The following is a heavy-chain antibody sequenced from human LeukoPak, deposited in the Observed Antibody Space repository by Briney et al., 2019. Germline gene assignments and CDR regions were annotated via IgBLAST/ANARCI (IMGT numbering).Heavy chain of an antibody. D-gene: IGHD6-13*01. CDR3: ARDQSVRLLQTSSTYFKHVFAI. V-gene: IGHV1-18*01. J-gene: IGHJ3*02. CDR2: ISAYNGNT. CDR1: GYTFTNYG. Sequence: ASVKVSCKTSGYTFTNYGISWVRQAPPIELEWMGWISAYNGNTNYAQKVQGRITMTTDTSTSTTYMELRSLRFDDTAVYYCARDQSVRLLQTSSTYFKHVFAIWGQGSMVTVSS.